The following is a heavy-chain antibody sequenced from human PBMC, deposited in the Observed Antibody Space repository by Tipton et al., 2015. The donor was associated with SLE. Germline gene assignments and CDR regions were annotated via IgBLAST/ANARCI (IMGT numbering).Heavy chain of an antibody. V-gene: IGHV3-23*01. CDR2: IGRSGRST. Sequence: PLRLSCAASGFIFSAYAMTWVRQAPGKGLEWVSSIGRSGRSTYYADSVKGRFTISRDNSENTLYLQMNSLRGEDAAVYYCARGRRLPSLGRSESTAFDRADDYWGQGTLVTVSS. J-gene: IGHJ4*02. D-gene: IGHD1-26*01. CDR3: ARGRRLPSLGRSESTAFDRADDY. CDR1: GFIFSAYA.